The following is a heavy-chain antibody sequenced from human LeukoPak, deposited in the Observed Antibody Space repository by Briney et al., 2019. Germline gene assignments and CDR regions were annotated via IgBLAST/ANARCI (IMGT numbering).Heavy chain of an antibody. J-gene: IGHJ3*02. V-gene: IGHV4-39*07. CDR1: GGSISSRSYY. Sequence: SETLSLTCTVSGGSISSRSYYWGWFRQPPGKGLEWIGSIYYSGSTYYNPSLSSRVTISVDTSKHQFSLKLSSVTAADTAVYYCARLTGVDAFDIWGQGTMVTVSS. CDR3: ARLTGVDAFDI. D-gene: IGHD2-8*01. CDR2: IYYSGST.